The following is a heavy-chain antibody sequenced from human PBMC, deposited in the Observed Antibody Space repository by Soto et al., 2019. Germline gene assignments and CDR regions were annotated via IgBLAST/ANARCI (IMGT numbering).Heavy chain of an antibody. J-gene: IGHJ6*02. Sequence: QVQLVQSGAEVKEPGSSVRVSCKASGGTFDNFIMNWVRQTPGQGLEWMGGIVPMLGTPTYAEKFKGRVTISATGSTSTMYMEVTSLRSEDTAIYYCARNGTYSSSLSQYSGMDVWGHGTPVTVSS. CDR2: IVPMLGTP. D-gene: IGHD1-26*01. CDR3: ARNGTYSSSLSQYSGMDV. V-gene: IGHV1-69*01. CDR1: GGTFDNFI.